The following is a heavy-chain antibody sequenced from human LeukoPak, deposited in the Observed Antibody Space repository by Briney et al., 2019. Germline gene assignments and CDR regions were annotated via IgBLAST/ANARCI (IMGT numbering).Heavy chain of an antibody. J-gene: IGHJ4*02. V-gene: IGHV4-59*01. CDR2: IYYSGST. Sequence: SETLSLTCTVSSGSISSYYWSWIRQPPGKGLEYIEYIYYSGSTNYNPSLKSRVTMSVDTSKNQFSLKLSSVTAADTAVYYCARENYGDSKYYFDYWGQGTLVTVSS. CDR3: ARENYGDSKYYFDY. D-gene: IGHD4-17*01. CDR1: SGSISSYY.